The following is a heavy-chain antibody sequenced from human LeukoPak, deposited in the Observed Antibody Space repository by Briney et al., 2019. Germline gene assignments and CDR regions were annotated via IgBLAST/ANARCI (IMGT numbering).Heavy chain of an antibody. V-gene: IGHV1-69*05. Sequence: ASVKVSCKASGGTFSSYAISWVRQAPGQGLEWMGGIIPIFGTANYAQKFQGRVTITTDESTSTAYLELSSLRSEDTAVYYCARVGYDFWSGYYRYWLDPWGQGTLVTVSS. J-gene: IGHJ5*02. CDR2: IIPIFGTA. CDR3: ARVGYDFWSGYYRYWLDP. D-gene: IGHD3-3*01. CDR1: GGTFSSYA.